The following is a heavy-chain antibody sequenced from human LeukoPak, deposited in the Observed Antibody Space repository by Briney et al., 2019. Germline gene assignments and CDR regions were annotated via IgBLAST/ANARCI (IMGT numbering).Heavy chain of an antibody. CDR2: IIPILGIA. CDR1: GGTFSCYA. Sequence: ASVKVSCKASGGTFSCYAISWVRQAPRQGLEWMGRIIPILGIANYAQKFQGRVTITTDESTSTAYMELCSLRSEDTAVYYCARESRAGKQWLVLGRHWFDPWGQGTLVTVSS. J-gene: IGHJ5*02. D-gene: IGHD6-19*01. CDR3: ARESRAGKQWLVLGRHWFDP. V-gene: IGHV1-69*04.